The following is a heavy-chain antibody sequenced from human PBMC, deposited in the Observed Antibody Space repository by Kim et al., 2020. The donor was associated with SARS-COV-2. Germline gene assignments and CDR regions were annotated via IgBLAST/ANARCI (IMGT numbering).Heavy chain of an antibody. Sequence: ASVKVSCKASGYTFTSYAMNWVRQAPGQGLEWMGWINTNTGNPTYAQGFTGRFVFSLDTSVSTAYLQISSLKAEDTAVYYCARDGEWFGESIDAFDIWGQGTMVTVSS. V-gene: IGHV7-4-1*02. J-gene: IGHJ3*02. CDR1: GYTFTSYA. D-gene: IGHD3-10*01. CDR3: ARDGEWFGESIDAFDI. CDR2: INTNTGNP.